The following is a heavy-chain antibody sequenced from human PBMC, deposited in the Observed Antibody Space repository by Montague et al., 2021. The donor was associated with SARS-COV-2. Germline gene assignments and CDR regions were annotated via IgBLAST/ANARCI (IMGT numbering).Heavy chain of an antibody. D-gene: IGHD1-14*01. Sequence: SETLSLTCTVSGASISSSYWNWIRQSPGKGLEWIGYFYYIGNTDYNPSLKSRVTISIDTSKNQFSLKVTSVTAADTAIYYCARETMRGDALDFWGQGTMVTVSS. J-gene: IGHJ3*01. CDR1: GASISSSY. CDR2: FYYIGNT. CDR3: ARETMRGDALDF. V-gene: IGHV4-59*01.